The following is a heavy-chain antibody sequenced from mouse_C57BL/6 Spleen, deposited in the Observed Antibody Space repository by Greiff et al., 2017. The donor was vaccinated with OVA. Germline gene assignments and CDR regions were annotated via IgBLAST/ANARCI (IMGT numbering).Heavy chain of an antibody. Sequence: VKLMESGAELMKPGASVKLSCTATGYTFTGYWIEWVKQRPGHGLEWIGEILPGSGSTNYNEKFKGKATFTADTSSNTAYMQLSSLTTEDSAIYYCARRNYYAKGTDFDYWGQGTTLTVSS. CDR3: ARRNYYAKGTDFDY. CDR2: ILPGSGST. CDR1: GYTFTGYW. V-gene: IGHV1-9*01. J-gene: IGHJ2*01. D-gene: IGHD1-1*01.